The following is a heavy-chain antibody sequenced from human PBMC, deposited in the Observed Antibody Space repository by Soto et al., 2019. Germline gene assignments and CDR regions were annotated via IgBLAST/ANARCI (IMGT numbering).Heavy chain of an antibody. Sequence: PGGSLRLSCAASGFTFSSYAMSWVRQAPGKGLEWVSAISGSGGSTYYADSVKGRFTISRDNSKNTLYLQMNSLRAEDTAVYYCAKPPPGSGEDQYYYMDVWGKGTTVTVSS. CDR1: GFTFSSYA. CDR2: ISGSGGST. D-gene: IGHD3-10*01. J-gene: IGHJ6*03. V-gene: IGHV3-23*01. CDR3: AKPPPGSGEDQYYYMDV.